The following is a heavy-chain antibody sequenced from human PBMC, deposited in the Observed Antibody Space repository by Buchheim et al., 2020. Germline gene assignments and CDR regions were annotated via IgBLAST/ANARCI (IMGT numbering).Heavy chain of an antibody. CDR3: AKGPLRISLTTVTTEPKKGFDY. CDR2: ISFSGVTT. J-gene: IGHJ4*02. D-gene: IGHD4-17*01. Sequence: EVQLLESGGGLVQPGGSLRLSCAASGFTFSSYAMSWVRQAPGKGLEWVSVISFSGVTTYYADSVKGRFTVSRDNSKNTLYLQMNSLRAEDTALYYCAKGPLRISLTTVTTEPKKGFDYWGQGTL. CDR1: GFTFSSYA. V-gene: IGHV3-23*01.